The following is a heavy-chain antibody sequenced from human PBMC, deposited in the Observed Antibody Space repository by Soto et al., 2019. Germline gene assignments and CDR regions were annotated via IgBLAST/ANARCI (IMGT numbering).Heavy chain of an antibody. Sequence: EVLLDESGGGFVQPGGSLRLSCAASGFTVSNNYMTWVRQAPGKGLEWVSVIQGGGSISYADSVMDRFTISRDSSKNTVFLDTNSLRPEDTAVYFCARGEGSGSNALGDWGQGTLVTVSS. J-gene: IGHJ4*02. V-gene: IGHV3-66*01. CDR1: GFTVSNNY. D-gene: IGHD3-10*01. CDR3: ARGEGSGSNALGD. CDR2: IQGGGSI.